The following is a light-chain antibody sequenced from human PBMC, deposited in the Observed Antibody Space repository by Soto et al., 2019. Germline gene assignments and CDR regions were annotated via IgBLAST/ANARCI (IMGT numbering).Light chain of an antibody. Sequence: EIVMTQSPATLSVSPGGRATLSCRASQSISDTLAWYQQKPGQAPRLLIYGASKRATGFPARFSGSGAGTDFTLKISRVEAEDVGVYYCMQATQSRTFGQGTKLEIK. CDR2: GAS. V-gene: IGKV3-15*01. CDR1: QSISDT. CDR3: MQATQSRT. J-gene: IGKJ2*01.